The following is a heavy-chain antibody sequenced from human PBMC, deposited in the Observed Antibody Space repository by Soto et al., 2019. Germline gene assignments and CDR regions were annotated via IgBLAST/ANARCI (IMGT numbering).Heavy chain of an antibody. CDR3: ARAYEGDYFDY. Sequence: GSLRLSCAASGFTFSSYAMHWVRQAPGKGLEWVAVISYDGSNKYYADSVKGRFTISRDNSKNTLYLQMNSLRAEDTAVYYCARAYEGDYFDYLGQGTLVTVSS. D-gene: IGHD3-16*01. CDR1: GFTFSSYA. V-gene: IGHV3-30-3*01. CDR2: ISYDGSNK. J-gene: IGHJ4*02.